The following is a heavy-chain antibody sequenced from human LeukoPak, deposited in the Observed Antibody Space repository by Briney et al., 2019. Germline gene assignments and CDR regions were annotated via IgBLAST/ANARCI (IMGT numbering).Heavy chain of an antibody. D-gene: IGHD6-19*01. CDR1: GFTLSTYA. CDR3: ARGGGETSSGQLFDY. CDR2: TSYDGTDP. J-gene: IGHJ4*02. V-gene: IGHV3-30*01. Sequence: GGSLRLSCAASGFTLSTYAIHWVRQAPGKGLEWVTITSYDGTDPLYADSVKGRFTISRDNSKNTVYLQMNSLKPVDTAVYYCARGGGETSSGQLFDYWGQGALVSVSS.